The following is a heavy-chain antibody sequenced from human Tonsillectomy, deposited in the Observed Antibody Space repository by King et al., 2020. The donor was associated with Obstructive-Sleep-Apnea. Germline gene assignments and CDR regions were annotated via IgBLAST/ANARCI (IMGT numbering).Heavy chain of an antibody. Sequence: QLQESGPGLVKPSETLSLTCTVSGYSISSGHYWGWVRQPPGKGLEWIGTIYHSGSTYYNPSLKSRVTLSVDTSKNQFSLKLSSVTAADTAVFHCARGRAQTGTAGHFFDHWGQGTLVTVSS. CDR2: IYHSGST. J-gene: IGHJ4*02. D-gene: IGHD1-7*01. V-gene: IGHV4-38-2*02. CDR3: ARGRAQTGTAGHFFDH. CDR1: GYSISSGHY.